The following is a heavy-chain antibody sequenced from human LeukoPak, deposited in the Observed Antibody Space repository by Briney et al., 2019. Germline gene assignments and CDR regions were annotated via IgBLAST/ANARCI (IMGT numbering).Heavy chain of an antibody. J-gene: IGHJ6*03. Sequence: PSETLSLTCTVSGGSISSSSYYWGWIRQPPGKGLEWIGSIYYSGSTYYNPSLKSRVTISVDRSKNQFSLKLSSVTAADTAVYYCARGLSGYCSSTSCYTGGDLPLNYYMDVWGKGTTVTVSS. CDR2: IYYSGST. CDR3: ARGLSGYCSSTSCYTGGDLPLNYYMDV. V-gene: IGHV4-39*07. D-gene: IGHD2-2*02. CDR1: GGSISSSSYY.